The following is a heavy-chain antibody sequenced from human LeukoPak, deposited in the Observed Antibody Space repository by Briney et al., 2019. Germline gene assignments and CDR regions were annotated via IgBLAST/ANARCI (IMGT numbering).Heavy chain of an antibody. V-gene: IGHV3-7*01. J-gene: IGHJ4*02. Sequence: PGGSLRLSCAASGFTFSSYWMSWVRQAPGKGLEWVANIKQDGSEKYYVDSVKGRFTISRDNAKNSLYLQMNSLRAEDTAVYYCASDIHSSSPNSYFDYWGQGTLVTVSS. CDR1: GFTFSSYW. D-gene: IGHD6-6*01. CDR3: ASDIHSSSPNSYFDY. CDR2: IKQDGSEK.